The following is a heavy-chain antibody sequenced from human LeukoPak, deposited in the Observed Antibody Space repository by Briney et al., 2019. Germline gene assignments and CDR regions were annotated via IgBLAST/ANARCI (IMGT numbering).Heavy chain of an antibody. D-gene: IGHD2-2*01. CDR3: AKSKYQLLWGTDY. Sequence: PGGSLRLSCAASGFTFSSYAMHWVRQAPGKGLEWVAVISYDGSNKYYADSVKGRFTISRDNSKNTLYLQMNSLRAEDTAVYYCAKSKYQLLWGTDYWGQGTLVTVSS. V-gene: IGHV3-30*04. J-gene: IGHJ4*02. CDR1: GFTFSSYA. CDR2: ISYDGSNK.